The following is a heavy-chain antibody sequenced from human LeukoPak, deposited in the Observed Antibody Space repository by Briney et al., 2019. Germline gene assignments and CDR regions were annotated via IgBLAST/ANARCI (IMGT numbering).Heavy chain of an antibody. CDR1: GFTFSDYY. CDR3: ARDGDDTYYFDS. CDR2: ISKSGTTI. J-gene: IGHJ4*02. Sequence: GGSLRLSCATSGFTFSDYYMSWIRQTPGKGLEWVSYISKSGTTIYYADSVKGRFTISRDNAKNSLSLYMNSLRAEDTAVYFCARDGDDTYYFDSWGQGALVTVSS. V-gene: IGHV3-11*01.